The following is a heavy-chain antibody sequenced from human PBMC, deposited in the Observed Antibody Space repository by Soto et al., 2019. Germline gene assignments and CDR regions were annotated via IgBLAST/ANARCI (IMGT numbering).Heavy chain of an antibody. J-gene: IGHJ4*02. Sequence: SSETLSLTCTVSGGSISSYYWSWIRQPPGKGLEWIGYIYYSGSTNYNPSLKSRVTISVDTSKNQFSLKLSSVTAADTAVYYCATAHYYDIFDYWGQGTLVTVSS. CDR1: GGSISSYY. CDR3: ATAHYYDIFDY. D-gene: IGHD3-22*01. CDR2: IYYSGST. V-gene: IGHV4-59*01.